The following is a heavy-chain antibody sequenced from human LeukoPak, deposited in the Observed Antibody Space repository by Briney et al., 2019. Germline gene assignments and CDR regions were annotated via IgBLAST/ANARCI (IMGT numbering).Heavy chain of an antibody. CDR1: GFTFTKHD. V-gene: IGHV3-20*04. CDR3: ARGSLGPAY. J-gene: IGHJ1*01. CDR2: ISRSGAYS. Sequence: GGSLRLSCDVSGFTFTKHDMSWFRRPPGKGLEWVSSISRSGAYSHYAASVRGRFTISRDNSNDTLFLQMTGFQVADTAIYYCARGSLGPAYWGRGTLVAVSS. D-gene: IGHD3-10*01.